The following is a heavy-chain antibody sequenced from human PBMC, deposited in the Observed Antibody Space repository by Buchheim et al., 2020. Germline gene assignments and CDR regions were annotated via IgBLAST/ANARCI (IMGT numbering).Heavy chain of an antibody. CDR3: AKGENRIAVAGTVYYYYMDV. Sequence: EVQLLESGGGLVQPGGSLRLSCAASGFTFSSYAMSWVRQAPGKGLEWVSAISGSGGSTYYADSVKGRFTISRDNSKNTLYLQMNSLRAEDTAVYYCAKGENRIAVAGTVYYYYMDVWGKGTT. CDR1: GFTFSSYA. D-gene: IGHD6-19*01. V-gene: IGHV3-23*01. CDR2: ISGSGGST. J-gene: IGHJ6*03.